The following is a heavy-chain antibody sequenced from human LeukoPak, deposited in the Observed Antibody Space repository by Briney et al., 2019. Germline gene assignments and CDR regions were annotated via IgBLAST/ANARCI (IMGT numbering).Heavy chain of an antibody. V-gene: IGHV4-34*01. CDR3: AFRIAVAGYAFDI. CDR2: INHSGST. CDR1: GGSFSGYY. Sequence: SETLSLTCAVYGGSFSGYYWSWIRQPPGKGLEWIGEINHSGSTNYNPSLKSRVTISVDTSKNQFSLKLSSVTAAGTAVYYCAFRIAVAGYAFDIWGQGTMVTVSS. J-gene: IGHJ3*02. D-gene: IGHD6-19*01.